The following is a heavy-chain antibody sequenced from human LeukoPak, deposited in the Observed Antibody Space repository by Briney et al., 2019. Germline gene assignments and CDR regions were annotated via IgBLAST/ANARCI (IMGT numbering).Heavy chain of an antibody. CDR2: VHLNGAT. CDR1: GGSIMTTNW. D-gene: IGHD1-26*01. V-gene: IGHV4-4*02. J-gene: IGHJ4*02. CDR3: TRESGAFSPFGF. Sequence: SETLSLTYAVSGGSIMTTNWWSWVRQPPGKGLEWIGEVHLNGATSYNPSLESRVSMSIDTSKNQMSLKLTSVTAADTAIYYCTRESGAFSPFGFWGQGTLVTVSS.